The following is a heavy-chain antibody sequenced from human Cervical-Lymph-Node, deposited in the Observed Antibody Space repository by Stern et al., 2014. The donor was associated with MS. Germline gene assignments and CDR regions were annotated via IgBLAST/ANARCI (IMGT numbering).Heavy chain of an antibody. J-gene: IGHJ4*02. V-gene: IGHV4-61*02. CDR2: IYISGSP. CDR3: AREGETSDFFPFDY. CDR1: GGSMNSRPYY. Sequence: QVQLVESGPGLVKPSQTLSLTCTVSGGSMNSRPYYWNWLRQPAGKALEWIGRIYISGSPNYNPSLERRVTISIDTSKNQPSLKLGLVTAADTAVYYCAREGETSDFFPFDYWGQGAQVIVSS. D-gene: IGHD3/OR15-3a*01.